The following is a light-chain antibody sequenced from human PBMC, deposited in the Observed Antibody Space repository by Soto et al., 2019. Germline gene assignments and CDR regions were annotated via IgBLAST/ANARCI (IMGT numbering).Light chain of an antibody. J-gene: IGKJ2*01. CDR3: QHYNNWPYT. CDR2: GAS. Sequence: EIVMTQSPATLSVSPGERATLSCRASQSVSSNLAWYQQRPGQAPRLHIYGASTRATGIPARFSGSGSGTEFTLTITSLQSQDFAVYYCQHYNNWPYTFGQGTKLEIK. V-gene: IGKV3-15*01. CDR1: QSVSSN.